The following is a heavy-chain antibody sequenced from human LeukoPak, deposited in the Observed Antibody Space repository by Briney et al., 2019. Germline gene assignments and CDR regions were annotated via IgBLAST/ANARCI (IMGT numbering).Heavy chain of an antibody. CDR1: GFTFSDYY. D-gene: IGHD6-19*01. Sequence: GGSLRLSCAASGFTFSDYYMSWIRQAPGKGLEWVSYISSSGSTIYYADSVKGRFTISRDNAKNSLYLQMNSLRAEDTAVYYCARPQKSRGGFWVWPGPRESFNYGGREPLVPSS. V-gene: IGHV3-11*01. J-gene: IGHJ4*02. CDR2: ISSSGSTI. CDR3: ARPQKSRGGFWVWPGPRESFNY.